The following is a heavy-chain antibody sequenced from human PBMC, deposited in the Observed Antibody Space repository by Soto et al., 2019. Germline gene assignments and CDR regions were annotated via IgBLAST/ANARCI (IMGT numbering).Heavy chain of an antibody. D-gene: IGHD2-8*01. V-gene: IGHV1-69*06. CDR3: ASNGSHHPAPAY. J-gene: IGHJ4*02. CDR2: IIPLFGTA. CDR1: GGTFSSYA. Sequence: SVKVSCKASGGTFSSYAISWVRPAPGQGLEWMGGIIPLFGTAKHAQKFQGKVTITAEKSKSTAXMYLSSLRSEYASVYYCASNGSHHPAPAYWGQGTSVTVSS.